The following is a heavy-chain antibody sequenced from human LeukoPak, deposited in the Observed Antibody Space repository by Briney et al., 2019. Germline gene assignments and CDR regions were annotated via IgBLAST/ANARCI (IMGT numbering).Heavy chain of an antibody. CDR2: INPNSGGT. CDR1: GYTFTGYY. Sequence: ASVKVSCKTSGYTFTGYYMHWVRQAPGQGLEWMGWINPNSGGTNYAQKFQGRVSMTRDTSISTAYMELSSLRSDDTAVYYCARSPIGLGFFDYWGQGTLVTVSS. J-gene: IGHJ4*02. D-gene: IGHD7-27*01. V-gene: IGHV1-2*02. CDR3: ARSPIGLGFFDY.